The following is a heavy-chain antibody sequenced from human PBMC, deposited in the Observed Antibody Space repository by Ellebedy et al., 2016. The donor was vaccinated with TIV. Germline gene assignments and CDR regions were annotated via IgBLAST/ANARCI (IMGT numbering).Heavy chain of an antibody. Sequence: GGSLRLSCTASGFTFSSYAMSWVRQAPGKGLEWVSAISGSGGSTYYADSVKGRFTISRDNSKNTLYLQMNSLRAEDTAVYYCAKTYSSSGWSNYFDHWGQGTLVTVSS. D-gene: IGHD6-19*01. CDR2: ISGSGGST. CDR1: GFTFSSYA. CDR3: AKTYSSSGWSNYFDH. V-gene: IGHV3-23*01. J-gene: IGHJ4*02.